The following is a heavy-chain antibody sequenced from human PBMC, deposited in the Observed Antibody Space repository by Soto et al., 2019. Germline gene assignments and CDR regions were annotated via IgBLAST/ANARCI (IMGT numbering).Heavy chain of an antibody. CDR2: ISSSSSYI. J-gene: IGHJ5*02. D-gene: IGHD6-13*01. CDR3: ARGPTNSRDNWFDP. V-gene: IGHV3-21*01. CDR1: GFTFSSYS. Sequence: GGSLRLSCAASGFTFSSYSMNWVRQAPGKGLEWVSSISSSSSYIYYADSVKGRFTISRDNAKNSLYLQMNSLRAEDTAVYYCARGPTNSRDNWFDPWGQGTLVTVSS.